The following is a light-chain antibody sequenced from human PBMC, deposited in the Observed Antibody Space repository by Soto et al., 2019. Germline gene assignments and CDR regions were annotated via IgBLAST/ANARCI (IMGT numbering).Light chain of an antibody. CDR2: VNT. Sequence: QSVLTQPPSVSGAPGQRVTISCTGSSSNIGAGYDVHWYQRLPGAAPKLLIYVNTNRPSGVPDRFSGSKSGTSASLAITGLQAEDEADYYCQSYDSSLTGSRVFGTGTKVTVL. CDR3: QSYDSSLTGSRV. CDR1: SSNIGAGYD. V-gene: IGLV1-40*01. J-gene: IGLJ1*01.